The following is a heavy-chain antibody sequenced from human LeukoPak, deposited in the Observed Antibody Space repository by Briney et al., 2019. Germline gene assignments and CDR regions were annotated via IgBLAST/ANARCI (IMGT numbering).Heavy chain of an antibody. CDR1: GYTFTSYG. J-gene: IGHJ6*03. V-gene: IGHV1-18*01. D-gene: IGHD3-22*01. CDR3: ARAYYDSSGPKTEYYYYYMDV. CDR2: ISAYNGNT. Sequence: ASVKVSCKASGYTFTSYGISWVRQAPGQGLEWMGWISAYNGNTNYAQKLQGRVTMTTDTSTSTAYMELRSLRSDDTAVYYCARAYYDSSGPKTEYYYYYMDVWGKGTTITISS.